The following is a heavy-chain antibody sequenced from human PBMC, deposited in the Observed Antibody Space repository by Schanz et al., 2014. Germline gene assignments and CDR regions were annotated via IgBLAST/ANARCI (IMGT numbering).Heavy chain of an antibody. CDR2: IISGSSYA. D-gene: IGHD6-13*01. CDR1: GFTFSDYY. Sequence: VQLLESGGGLVQPGGSLRLSCAASGFTFSDYYMSWIRQAPGKGLEWVSAIISGSSYANYADSVKGRFTISRDNAKNSLYLQMNSLTAEDTAVYYCARGQIMAAARLVDYWGHGTLVTVSS. J-gene: IGHJ4*01. V-gene: IGHV3-11*03. CDR3: ARGQIMAAARLVDY.